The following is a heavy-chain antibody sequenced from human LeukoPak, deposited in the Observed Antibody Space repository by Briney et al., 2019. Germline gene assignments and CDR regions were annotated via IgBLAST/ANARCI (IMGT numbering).Heavy chain of an antibody. J-gene: IGHJ4*02. Sequence: ASVNVSCKASGGTFSSYAISWVRQAPGQGLEWMGGIIPIFGTANYAQKFQGRVTITADESTSTAYMELSSLRSEDTAVYYCARDGGTVTTPSDYWGQGTLVTVSS. D-gene: IGHD4-17*01. V-gene: IGHV1-69*13. CDR1: GGTFSSYA. CDR2: IIPIFGTA. CDR3: ARDGGTVTTPSDY.